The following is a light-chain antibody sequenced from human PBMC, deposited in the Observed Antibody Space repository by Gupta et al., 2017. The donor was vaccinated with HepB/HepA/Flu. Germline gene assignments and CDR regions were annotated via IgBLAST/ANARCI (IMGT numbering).Light chain of an antibody. CDR2: GAS. Sequence: EIVLTQSPGTLSLSPGERATLSCRASQSVSSSYLAWYQQKPGQAPRLLIYGASSRATGIPDRFSGSGYGTDFTLTISRREPEDFTVYYCQQYGSSPVLTFGQGTRVEIK. CDR1: QSVSSSY. J-gene: IGKJ5*01. V-gene: IGKV3-20*01. CDR3: QQYGSSPVLT.